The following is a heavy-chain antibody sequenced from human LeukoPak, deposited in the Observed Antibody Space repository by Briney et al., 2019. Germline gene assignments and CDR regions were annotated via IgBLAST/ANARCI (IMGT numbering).Heavy chain of an antibody. Sequence: PSETLSLTCTVSGGSLSSYYWSWIRQPAGKGLEWIGRIYTSGSTNYNPSLKSRVTMSVDTSKNQFSLKLSSVTAADTAVYYCARERVVAAAGYNWFDPWGEGTLVTVSS. CDR3: ARERVVAAAGYNWFDP. V-gene: IGHV4-4*07. D-gene: IGHD6-13*01. CDR1: GGSLSSYY. CDR2: IYTSGST. J-gene: IGHJ5*02.